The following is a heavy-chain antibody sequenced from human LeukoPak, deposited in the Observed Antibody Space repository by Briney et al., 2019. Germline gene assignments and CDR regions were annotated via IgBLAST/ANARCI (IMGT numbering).Heavy chain of an antibody. CDR1: GFTFDDYA. D-gene: IGHD2-21*02. CDR2: ISWDGGST. V-gene: IGHV3-43D*03. Sequence: TGGSLRLSCAASGFTFDDYAMHWVRQAPGKGLEWVSLISWDGGSTYYADSVKDRFTISRDNSKSTLYLHLNIPRPEDTAVYYCTRSVVTTADFDYWGQGTLVTVSS. CDR3: TRSVVTTADFDY. J-gene: IGHJ4*02.